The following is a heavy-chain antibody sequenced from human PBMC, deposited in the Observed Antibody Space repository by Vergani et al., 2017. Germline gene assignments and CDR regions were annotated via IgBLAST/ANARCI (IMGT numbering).Heavy chain of an antibody. CDR1: GGSFSGYY. CDR3: ARGLSLYYYGSGSYYSGNWVDP. J-gene: IGHJ5*02. D-gene: IGHD3-10*01. CDR2: INQSGST. V-gene: IGHV4-34*01. Sequence: QVQLQQWGAGLLKPSETLSLTCPVYGGSFSGYYWSWIRQPPGKGLEWIGEINQSGSTNYNPSLKSRVTISLDTSKNQFSLKLSSVTAADTAVYYCARGLSLYYYGSGSYYSGNWVDPWGQGTLVTVSS.